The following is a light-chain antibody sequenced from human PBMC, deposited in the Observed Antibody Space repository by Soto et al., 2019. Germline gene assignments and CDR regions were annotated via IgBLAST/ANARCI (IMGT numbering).Light chain of an antibody. Sequence: DIVMTQSPLSLPVSPGEPASISCRSSQILLHRNGYSSLDWYLQKPVQSPRLLIYLASTRASGVPDKFSASGSGTVFTLKISRGEAEDVGIYYCMQALQTPYSFGQGNKLEI. J-gene: IGKJ2*01. CDR3: MQALQTPYS. V-gene: IGKV2-28*01. CDR2: LAS. CDR1: QILLHRNGYSS.